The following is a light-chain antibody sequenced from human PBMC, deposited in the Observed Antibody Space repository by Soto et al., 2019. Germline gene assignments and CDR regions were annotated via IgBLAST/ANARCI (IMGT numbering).Light chain of an antibody. CDR1: QRVSNSW. CDR3: QQYGSPPWT. V-gene: IGKV3-20*01. J-gene: IGKJ1*01. CDR2: GAS. Sequence: EIELTQSPGTLSLSLGERATLSCRASQRVSNSWIAWYQHKPGQAPRLLIYGASSRAAGIPDRFSGGGSGTDFTLTITTLEPEDSAVFDCQQYGSPPWTFGQGTKVEIK.